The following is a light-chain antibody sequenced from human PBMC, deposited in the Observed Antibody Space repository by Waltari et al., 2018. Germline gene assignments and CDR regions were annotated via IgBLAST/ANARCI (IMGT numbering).Light chain of an antibody. CDR3: CSYAGRYTSV. J-gene: IGLJ2*01. V-gene: IGLV2-11*01. CDR1: NSDVGAYNY. CDR2: DVV. Sequence: QSALTQPRSVSGSPGPSVTLSCTGTNSDVGAYNYVPWYQQRPGKAPKLVIYDVVKRPSGVPDRFSGSKAGNTASLTISGLQTDDEADYYCCSYAGRYTSVFGGGTKVTVL.